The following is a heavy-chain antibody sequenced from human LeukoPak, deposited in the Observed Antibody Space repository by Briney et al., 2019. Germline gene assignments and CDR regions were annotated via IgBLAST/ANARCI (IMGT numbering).Heavy chain of an antibody. CDR3: ARGRWAMTTVTITEYYFDY. Sequence: SETLSLTCTVSGGSISSYYWSWIRQPAGKGLEWIGRIYTSGSTNYNPSLKSRVTFSIDTPKNQFSLNLSSVTAADTAVYYCARGRWAMTTVTITEYYFDYWGQGTLVTVSS. CDR1: GGSISSYY. D-gene: IGHD4-17*01. CDR2: IYTSGST. V-gene: IGHV4-4*07. J-gene: IGHJ4*02.